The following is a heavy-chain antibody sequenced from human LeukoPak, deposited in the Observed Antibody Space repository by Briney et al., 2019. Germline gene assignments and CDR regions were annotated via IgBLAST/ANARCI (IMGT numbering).Heavy chain of an antibody. Sequence: SGPTLVKPTQTLTLTCTFSGFSLSTSGVGVGWIRQPPGKALEWLALIYWDDDKRYSPSLKSRLTITKDTSKNQVVLTMTNMDPVDTATYYCAHTHSWYPMPGDYFDYWGQGTLVTVSS. V-gene: IGHV2-5*02. D-gene: IGHD2-8*02. CDR1: GFSLSTSGVG. CDR2: IYWDDDK. CDR3: AHTHSWYPMPGDYFDY. J-gene: IGHJ4*02.